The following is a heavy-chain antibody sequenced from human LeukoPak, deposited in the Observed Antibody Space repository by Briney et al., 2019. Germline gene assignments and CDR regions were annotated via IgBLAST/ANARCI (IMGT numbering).Heavy chain of an antibody. V-gene: IGHV1-2*02. Sequence: ASVKVSCKASGYTFTGYYMHWVREAPGQGLEWMGWINPNRGGTNYAQKFQGSVTMTGDTSISTAYMELSRLRSDDTAVYYCARAWIRYCSSTSCYILTYWGQGTLVTVSS. CDR1: GYTFTGYY. CDR2: INPNRGGT. D-gene: IGHD2-2*02. J-gene: IGHJ4*02. CDR3: ARAWIRYCSSTSCYILTY.